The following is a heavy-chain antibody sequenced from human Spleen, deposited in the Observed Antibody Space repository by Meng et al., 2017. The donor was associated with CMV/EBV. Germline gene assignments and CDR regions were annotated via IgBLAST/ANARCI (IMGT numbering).Heavy chain of an antibody. CDR2: SNPYSGDT. V-gene: IGHV1-2*02. D-gene: IGHD3-16*01. CDR3: AREVASFGYHYGMDV. J-gene: IGHJ6*02. CDR1: GYTFTDYY. Sequence: ASVKVSCKASGYTFTDYYMHWVRQAPGQGLEWMGWSNPYSGDTIYAQKFQGRVTVTRDTSISTAYMELSRLRYDDTAVYYCAREVASFGYHYGMDVWGQGTTVTVSS.